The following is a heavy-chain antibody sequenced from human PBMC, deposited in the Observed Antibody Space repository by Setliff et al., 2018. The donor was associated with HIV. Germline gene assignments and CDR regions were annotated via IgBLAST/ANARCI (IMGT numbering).Heavy chain of an antibody. Sequence: SETLSLTCTVSGGSINSSNYYWGWIRQPPGKGREWIGSIYHSGNTYYMPSLQSRVTISVDMSKNQFSLNLNSVTAADTAVYYCARGQGCGGGCHYAFEMWGQGTMVTVSS. CDR2: IYHSGNT. V-gene: IGHV4-39*01. D-gene: IGHD2-21*02. CDR3: ARGQGCGGGCHYAFEM. J-gene: IGHJ3*02. CDR1: GGSINSSNYY.